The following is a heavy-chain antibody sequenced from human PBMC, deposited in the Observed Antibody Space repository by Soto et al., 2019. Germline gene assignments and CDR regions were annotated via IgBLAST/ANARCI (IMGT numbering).Heavy chain of an antibody. V-gene: IGHV4-30-2*01. D-gene: IGHD3-3*01. CDR2: IYHSGST. Sequence: SETLSLTCAVSGGSISSGGYSWSWIRQPPGKGLEWIGYIYHSGSTYYNPSLKSRVTISVDRSKNQFSLELSSVTAADTAVYYCARGDYDFWSGYQAAFDIWGQGTMVTVSS. CDR3: ARGDYDFWSGYQAAFDI. CDR1: GGSISSGGYS. J-gene: IGHJ3*02.